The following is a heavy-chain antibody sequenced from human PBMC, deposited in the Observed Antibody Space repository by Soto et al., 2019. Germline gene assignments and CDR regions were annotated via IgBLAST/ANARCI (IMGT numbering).Heavy chain of an antibody. D-gene: IGHD3-10*01. Sequence: ASVKVSCKASGYTFTSYAMHWVRQAPGQRLEWMGWINAGNGNTKYSQKFQGRVTITRDKSASTAYMELSSLRSEDTAVYYCARGGRIQGSAFDIWGQGTMVTVSS. J-gene: IGHJ3*02. CDR2: INAGNGNT. CDR3: ARGGRIQGSAFDI. V-gene: IGHV1-3*01. CDR1: GYTFTSYA.